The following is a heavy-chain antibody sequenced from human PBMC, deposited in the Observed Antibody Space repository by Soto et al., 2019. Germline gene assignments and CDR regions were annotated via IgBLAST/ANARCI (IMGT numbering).Heavy chain of an antibody. CDR1: GFTFSTYW. D-gene: IGHD3-16*01. V-gene: IGHV3-74*01. CDR3: ARDGGTYFDY. Sequence: GGSLRLSXAASGFTFSTYWMHWVRQAPGKGLVWVSRLDNDGTNTRYADSVKGRFTVSRDNGKNTVYLQMDSLRAEDTAVYYCARDGGTYFDYWGQGTLVTVSS. J-gene: IGHJ4*02. CDR2: LDNDGTNT.